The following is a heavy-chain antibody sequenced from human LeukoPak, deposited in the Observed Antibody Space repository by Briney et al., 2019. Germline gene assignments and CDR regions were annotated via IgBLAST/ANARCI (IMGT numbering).Heavy chain of an antibody. V-gene: IGHV1-2*02. CDR1: GYTFTGYY. D-gene: IGHD3-22*01. J-gene: IGHJ3*02. Sequence: ASVKVSCKASGYTFTGYYMHWVRQAPGQGLEWMGWINPNSGGTNYAQKFQGRVTMTRDTSISTAYMELSRLRSDDTAVYYCARDPYDSTAFDIWGQGTMVTVSS. CDR3: ARDPYDSTAFDI. CDR2: INPNSGGT.